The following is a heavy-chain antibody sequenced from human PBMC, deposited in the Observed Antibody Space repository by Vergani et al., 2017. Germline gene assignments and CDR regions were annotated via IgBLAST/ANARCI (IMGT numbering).Heavy chain of an antibody. CDR3: TTRPSSKGDYFDY. V-gene: IGHV3-73*01. CDR1: GFTFSGSA. D-gene: IGHD2-2*01. Sequence: EVQLVESGGGLVQPGGSLKLSCAASGFTFSGSAMRWVRQASGKGLEWVGRIRSKANSYATAYAASVKGRFTISRDDSKNTAYLQMNSLKTEDTAVYYCTTRPSSKGDYFDYWGQGTLVTVSS. J-gene: IGHJ4*02. CDR2: IRSKANSYAT.